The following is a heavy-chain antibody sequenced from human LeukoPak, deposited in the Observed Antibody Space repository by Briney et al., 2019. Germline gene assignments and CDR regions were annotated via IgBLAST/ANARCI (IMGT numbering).Heavy chain of an antibody. Sequence: GGAVRLSCAASACTFSNYAMSWVRQAPGKGLEGVSTLSPTVSDGGAYYADSGKGRFTISRDNSKNTLHLQMNSLRDEDTAMYYCAKNRGKGAVSGTGEIDYWGQGTLVTVSS. CDR3: AKNRGKGAVSGTGEIDY. D-gene: IGHD6-19*01. V-gene: IGHV3-23*01. J-gene: IGHJ4*02. CDR1: ACTFSNYA. CDR2: LSPTVSDGGA.